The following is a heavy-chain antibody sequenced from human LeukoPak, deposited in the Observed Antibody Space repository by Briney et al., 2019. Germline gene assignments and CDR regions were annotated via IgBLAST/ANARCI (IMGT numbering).Heavy chain of an antibody. CDR1: GYTFTNYG. CDR3: ARSHSGSLRAPFDH. V-gene: IGHV1-18*01. D-gene: IGHD3-22*01. CDR2: ISGFNGKT. J-gene: IGHJ4*02. Sequence: ASVKASCKASGYTFTNYGIIWVRQAPGQGLEWMGWISGFNGKTKYAQILQGRVTMTTDPHTTTAYMELGSLRSDDTAVYFCARSHSGSLRAPFDHWGQGTLVTVSS.